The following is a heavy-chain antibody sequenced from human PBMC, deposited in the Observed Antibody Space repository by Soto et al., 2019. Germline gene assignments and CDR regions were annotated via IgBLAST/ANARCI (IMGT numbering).Heavy chain of an antibody. CDR1: GFTFSTYD. V-gene: IGHV3-23*01. CDR2: IRGRGNSA. D-gene: IGHD6-19*01. J-gene: IGHJ4*02. Sequence: EVQLLESGGGLVQPGGSLRLSCAASGFTFSTYDMIWVRQAPGKGLEWVSDIRGRGNSAFYADSVKGRFTISRDNSNNTLYLQMNNLRADDTAVYYCAREAPVAVTNYFDFWGQGTLVTVSS. CDR3: AREAPVAVTNYFDF.